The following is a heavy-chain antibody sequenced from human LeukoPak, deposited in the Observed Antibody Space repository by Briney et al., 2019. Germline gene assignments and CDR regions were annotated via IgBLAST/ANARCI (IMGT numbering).Heavy chain of an antibody. Sequence: GGSLRLSCAASGFTFSSYSMNWVRQAPGKGLEWVAVISYDGSNKYYADSVKGRFTISRDNSKNTLYLQMNSLRAEDTAVYYCARGPRGVTTYFDYWGQGTLVTVSS. D-gene: IGHD2-21*02. V-gene: IGHV3-30*03. J-gene: IGHJ4*02. CDR2: ISYDGSNK. CDR3: ARGPRGVTTYFDY. CDR1: GFTFSSYS.